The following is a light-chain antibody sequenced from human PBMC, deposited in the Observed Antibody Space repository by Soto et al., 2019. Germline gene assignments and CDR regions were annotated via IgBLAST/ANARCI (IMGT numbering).Light chain of an antibody. V-gene: IGLV2-14*01. CDR1: SSDVGAYNL. J-gene: IGLJ1*01. CDR2: EVS. CDR3: ASLPTTRFV. Sequence: QSALTQPASVSGSPGQSITISCTGTSSDVGAYNLVSWYQHHPGKAPKLLISEVSNRPSGVSDRFSGSKSGNTASLAISGLQAEDEADYYCASLPTTRFVFGTGTKVTVL.